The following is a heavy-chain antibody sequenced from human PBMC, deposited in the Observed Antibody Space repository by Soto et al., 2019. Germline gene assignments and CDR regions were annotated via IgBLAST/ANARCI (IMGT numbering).Heavy chain of an antibody. Sequence: QVQLVESGGGVVQPGRSLRLSCAASGFTFSSYAMHWVRQAPGKGLEWVAVISYDGSNKYYADSVKGRFTISRDNSKNTLYLQMYSLRAEDTAVYYCARDRGAVASSDYYYYGMDVWGQGTTVTVSS. CDR3: ARDRGAVASSDYYYYGMDV. V-gene: IGHV3-30-3*01. D-gene: IGHD6-19*01. CDR2: ISYDGSNK. J-gene: IGHJ6*02. CDR1: GFTFSSYA.